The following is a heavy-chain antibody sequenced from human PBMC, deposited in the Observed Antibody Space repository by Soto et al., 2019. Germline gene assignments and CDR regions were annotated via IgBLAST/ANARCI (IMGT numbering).Heavy chain of an antibody. J-gene: IGHJ3*02. CDR2: IIPIFGKA. D-gene: IGHD6-13*01. CDR1: GGTFSSYA. Sequence: QVQLVQSGAEVKKPGSSVKVSCKASGGTFSSYAISWVRQAPGQGLEWMGGIIPIFGKANYAQKFQGIVTITADESTSTAYMSLSSLGSEDKDVSYCARSLGQQPIWGQGTMVTVSS. CDR3: ARSLGQQPI. V-gene: IGHV1-69*01.